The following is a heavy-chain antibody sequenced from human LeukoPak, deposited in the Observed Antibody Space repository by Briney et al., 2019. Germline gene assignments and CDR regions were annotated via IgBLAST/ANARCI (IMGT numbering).Heavy chain of an antibody. D-gene: IGHD3/OR15-3a*01. CDR3: ARVRPGYYTYFDY. J-gene: IGHJ4*02. V-gene: IGHV3-53*01. CDR1: GFTVSSNY. Sequence: PGGSLRLSCAASGFTVSSNYMSWVRQAPGKGLEWVSVIYSGVDTYYADSVKGRFTISRDNSKNTLYLQMNSLRAEDTAIYYCARVRPGYYTYFDYWGQGTLVTVSS. CDR2: IYSGVDT.